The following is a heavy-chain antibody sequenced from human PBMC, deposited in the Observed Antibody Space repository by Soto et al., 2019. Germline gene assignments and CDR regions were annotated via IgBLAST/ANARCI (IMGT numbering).Heavy chain of an antibody. V-gene: IGHV3-33*01. CDR1: GFIFRNYV. CDR2: IWYDGSTK. D-gene: IGHD1-26*01. J-gene: IGHJ5*02. CDR3: ARSGSCNHNWLDP. Sequence: QVQLVESGGGVVQPGRSLRLSCAASGFIFRNYVMHWVRQAPGKGLDWVAVIWYDGSTKYYVDSVKGRFTISRDNSKNTVYLQMNSLRAEDTDVYYCARSGSCNHNWLDPWGQGTLLTVSS.